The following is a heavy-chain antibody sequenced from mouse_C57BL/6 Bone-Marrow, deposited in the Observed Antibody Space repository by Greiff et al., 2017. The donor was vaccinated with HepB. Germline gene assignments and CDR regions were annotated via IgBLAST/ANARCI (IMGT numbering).Heavy chain of an antibody. CDR2: IRSKSNNYAT. J-gene: IGHJ3*01. D-gene: IGHD2-2*01. CDR1: GFSFNTYA. CDR3: VRSTMVTRGFAY. Sequence: VQLQQSGGGLVQPKGSLKLSCAASGFSFNTYAMNWVRQAPGKGLEWVARIRSKSNNYATYYADSVKDRFTISRDDSESMLYLQMNNLKTEDTAMYYCVRSTMVTRGFAYWGQGTLVTVSA. V-gene: IGHV10-1*01.